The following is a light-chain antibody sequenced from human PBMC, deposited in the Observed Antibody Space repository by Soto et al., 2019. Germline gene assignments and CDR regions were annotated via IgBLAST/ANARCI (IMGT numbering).Light chain of an antibody. CDR2: DII. Sequence: QSALTQPASVSGSPGQSITISRTGTSSDVGAYIFVSWYQQHPGKAPKLMIYDIINRPSGVSNRFSGSKSGNTASLTISGLQAEDEADYYCVSFTTSRSYVFGTGTKLTVL. CDR1: SSDVGAYIF. V-gene: IGLV2-14*03. CDR3: VSFTTSRSYV. J-gene: IGLJ1*01.